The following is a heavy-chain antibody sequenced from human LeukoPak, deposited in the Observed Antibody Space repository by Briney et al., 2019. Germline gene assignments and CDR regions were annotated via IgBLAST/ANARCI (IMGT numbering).Heavy chain of an antibody. J-gene: IGHJ4*02. D-gene: IGHD6-19*01. CDR1: GFTFDDYG. V-gene: IGHV3-21*01. CDR3: ARSDVAGDFDY. CDR2: ISSSSSYI. Sequence: GSLRLFCAASGFTFDDYGMSWVRQAPGKGLEWVSSISSSSSYIYYADSVKGRFTISRDNAKNSLYLQMNSLRAEDTAVYYCARSDVAGDFDYWGQGTLVTVSS.